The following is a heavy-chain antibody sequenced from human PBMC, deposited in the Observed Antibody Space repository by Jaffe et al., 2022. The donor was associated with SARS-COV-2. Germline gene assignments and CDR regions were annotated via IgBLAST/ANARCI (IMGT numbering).Heavy chain of an antibody. J-gene: IGHJ3*02. CDR1: GFTFSSYA. V-gene: IGHV3-30*04. D-gene: IGHD2-15*01. CDR3: ARALGYCSGGSCAFLAFDI. CDR2: ISYDGSNK. Sequence: QVQLVESGGGVVQPGRSLRLSCAASGFTFSSYAMHWVRQAPGKGLEWVAVISYDGSNKYYADSVKGRFTISRDNSKNTLYLQMNSLRAEDTAVYYCARALGYCSGGSCAFLAFDIWGQGTMVTVSS.